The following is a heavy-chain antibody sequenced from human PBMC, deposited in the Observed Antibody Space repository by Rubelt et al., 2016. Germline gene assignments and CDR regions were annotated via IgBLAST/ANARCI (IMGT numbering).Heavy chain of an antibody. Sequence: ASGFTHTYSTMTWVRQAPGKGLEWVSAISGNGGSTYYADSVRDRFTISRDNSRNTLYLQMNSLRAEDTAVYYCAKGHSNLDYWGQGTLVTVSS. CDR1: GFTHTYST. CDR2: ISGNGGST. J-gene: IGHJ4*02. V-gene: IGHV3-23*01. D-gene: IGHD6-13*01. CDR3: AKGHSNLDY.